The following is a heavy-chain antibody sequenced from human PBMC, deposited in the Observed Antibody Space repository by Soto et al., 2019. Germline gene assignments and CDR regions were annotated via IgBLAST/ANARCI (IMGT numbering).Heavy chain of an antibody. J-gene: IGHJ4*02. CDR3: ARDSRGVVTPLDY. V-gene: IGHV4-59*01. Sequence: PSETLSLTCTVSGASINSDYWTWIRQPPGKGLEWIGNVYYSGSTNYNPSLKSRLTISVDKSKNQFSLKLTSVTAADTAVYYCARDSRGVVTPLDYWGQGTTVTVSS. CDR2: VYYSGST. D-gene: IGHD2-21*02. CDR1: GASINSDY.